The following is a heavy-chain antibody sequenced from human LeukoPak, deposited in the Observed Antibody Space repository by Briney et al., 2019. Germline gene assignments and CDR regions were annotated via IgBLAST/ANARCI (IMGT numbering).Heavy chain of an antibody. CDR1: GFTFSRFW. V-gene: IGHV3-7*01. D-gene: IGHD3-3*01. J-gene: IGHJ1*01. CDR3: ARDSHFGVVPS. Sequence: GGSLRLSCAASGFTFSRFWMSWVRQAPGKGLEWVANIKEDGSQKYYVDSVKGRFTISRDNAKNSLYLQMNSLRAEDTAVYYCARDSHFGVVPSWGQGTLVTVSS. CDR2: IKEDGSQK.